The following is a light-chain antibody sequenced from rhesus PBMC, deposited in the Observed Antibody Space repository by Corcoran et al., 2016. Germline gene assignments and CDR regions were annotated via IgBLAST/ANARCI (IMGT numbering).Light chain of an antibody. CDR3: QQYNNSPPYS. V-gene: IGKV1-66*01. J-gene: IGKJ2*01. CDR1: QGINNY. CDR2: YAS. Sequence: DIQMTQSPSSLSASVGDRVTITCRASQGINNYLSWYQQKPGKAPKPLIYYASILETGVPSRFRGSRYGTDYTLPISSLQPEDIATYYCQQYNNSPPYSFGQGTKVEIK.